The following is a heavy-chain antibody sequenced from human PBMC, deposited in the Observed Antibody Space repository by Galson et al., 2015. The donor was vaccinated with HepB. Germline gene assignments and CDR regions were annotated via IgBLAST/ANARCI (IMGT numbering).Heavy chain of an antibody. Sequence: SVKVSCKASGYTFTSYDINWVRQATGQGLEWMGWMNPNSGNTGYAQKFQGRVTMTRNTSISTAYMELSSLRSEDTAVYYCARGSRGVFGVVIISYYYYMDVWGKGTTVTVSS. CDR1: GYTFTSYD. D-gene: IGHD3-3*01. J-gene: IGHJ6*03. V-gene: IGHV1-8*01. CDR2: MNPNSGNT. CDR3: ARGSRGVFGVVIISYYYYMDV.